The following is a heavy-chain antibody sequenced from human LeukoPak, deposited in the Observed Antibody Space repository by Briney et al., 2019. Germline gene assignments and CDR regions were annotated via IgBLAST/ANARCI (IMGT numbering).Heavy chain of an antibody. CDR2: IYTSGST. Sequence: PSETLSLTCAVYGGSFSGYYWSWIRQPAGKGLEWIGRIYTSGSTNYNPSLKSRVTMSVDTSKNQFSLKLSSVTAADTAVYYCARRTVVTPVDYWGQGTLVTVSS. J-gene: IGHJ4*02. V-gene: IGHV4-59*10. CDR1: GGSFSGYY. D-gene: IGHD4-23*01. CDR3: ARRTVVTPVDY.